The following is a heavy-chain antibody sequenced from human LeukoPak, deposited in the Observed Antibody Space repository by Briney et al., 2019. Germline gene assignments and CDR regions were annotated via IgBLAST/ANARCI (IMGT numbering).Heavy chain of an antibody. CDR2: IKQDGSEK. D-gene: IGHD6-19*01. Sequence: PGGSLRLSCAASGFTFSSYWMSWVRQAPGKGLEWVANIKQDGSEKYYVDSVKGRFTISRDNAKNSLYLQMNSLRAEDTAVYYCARDFVEIAVAGLGPVDYWGQGTLVTVSS. J-gene: IGHJ4*02. CDR1: GFTFSSYW. CDR3: ARDFVEIAVAGLGPVDY. V-gene: IGHV3-7*01.